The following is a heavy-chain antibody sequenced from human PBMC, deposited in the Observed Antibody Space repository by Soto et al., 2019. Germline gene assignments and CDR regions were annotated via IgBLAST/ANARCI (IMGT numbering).Heavy chain of an antibody. CDR1: GDSMNNGDYF. D-gene: IGHD3-22*01. V-gene: IGHV4-30-4*01. CDR2: ISYSGST. J-gene: IGHJ4*02. Sequence: PSETLSLTCSASGDSMNNGDYFWTWIRQTPRKGLQWIGYISYSGSTFYNPSLKTRLAMSVDTSKNQFSVRLMSVTAADTAVYYCSRDRAHFYESSGRLDLWGQGMLVTVSS. CDR3: SRDRAHFYESSGRLDL.